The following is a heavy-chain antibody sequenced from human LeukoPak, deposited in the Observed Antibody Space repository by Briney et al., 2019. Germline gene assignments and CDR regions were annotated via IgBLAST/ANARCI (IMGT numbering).Heavy chain of an antibody. D-gene: IGHD4-23*01. CDR3: AREGTTVVTPSHAFDI. J-gene: IGHJ3*02. Sequence: SETLSLICTVSGGSVSSGSYYWSWIRQPPGKGLEWIGYIYYSGSTNYNPSLKSRVTISVDTSKNQFSLKLSSVTAADTAVYYCAREGTTVVTPSHAFDIWGQGTMVTVSS. V-gene: IGHV4-61*01. CDR1: GGSVSSGSYY. CDR2: IYYSGST.